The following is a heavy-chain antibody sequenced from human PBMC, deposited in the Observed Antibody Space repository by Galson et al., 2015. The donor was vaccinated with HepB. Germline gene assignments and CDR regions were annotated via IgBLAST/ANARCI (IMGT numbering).Heavy chain of an antibody. D-gene: IGHD2-2*02. CDR1: GFTFSSYS. CDR3: ARDGVYCSSTSGHMAPYYFDY. Sequence: SLRLSCAASGFTFSSYSMNWVRQAPGKGLEWVSYISSSSSTIYYADSVKGRFTISRDNAKNSLYLQMNSLRDEDTAVYYCARDGVYCSSTSGHMAPYYFDYWGQGTLVTVSS. V-gene: IGHV3-48*02. CDR2: ISSSSSTI. J-gene: IGHJ4*02.